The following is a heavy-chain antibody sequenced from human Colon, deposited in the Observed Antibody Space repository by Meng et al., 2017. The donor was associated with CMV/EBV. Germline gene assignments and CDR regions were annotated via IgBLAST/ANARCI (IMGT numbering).Heavy chain of an antibody. CDR1: GFTVSSHY. J-gene: IGHJ5*01. CDR2: IYSGGST. D-gene: IGHD5-24*01. CDR3: AAQRRAGFDS. V-gene: IGHV3-53*01. Sequence: EVQLVESGGGRIQPGGSLRLSCTASGFTVSSHYMSWVRQAPGKGLEWVSVIYSGGSTYYADSVKGRFTISGDNAENTLYLQMDSLRVDDTAVYYCAAQRRAGFDSWGQGTLVTVSS.